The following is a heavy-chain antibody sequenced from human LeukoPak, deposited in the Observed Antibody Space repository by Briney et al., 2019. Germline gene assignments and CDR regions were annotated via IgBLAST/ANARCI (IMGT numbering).Heavy chain of an antibody. CDR2: IYYSGST. D-gene: IGHD3-3*01. J-gene: IGHJ6*02. V-gene: IGHV4-39*07. CDR1: GGSISSSSYY. CDR3: ARGRITIFGVGLYYYYGMDV. Sequence: SETLSLTCTVSGGSISSSSYYWGWIRQPPGKGLEWIGSIYYSGSTNYNPSLKSRVTISVDTSKNQFSLKLSSVTAADTAVYYCARGRITIFGVGLYYYYGMDVWGQGATVTVSS.